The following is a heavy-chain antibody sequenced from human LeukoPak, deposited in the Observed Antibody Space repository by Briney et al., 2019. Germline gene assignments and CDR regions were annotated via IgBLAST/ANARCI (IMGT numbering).Heavy chain of an antibody. CDR2: IYYTGNT. CDR3: VKSGGYGLIDY. J-gene: IGHJ4*02. Sequence: PSETLSLTCTVSGVSISSSYSYWGWIRQPPGMGLEWIGSIYYTGNTYYNASLQSRVTISIDTSENQFSLRLNSVTAADTAMYYCVKSGGYGLIDYWGPGTLVTVSS. D-gene: IGHD1-26*01. CDR1: GVSISSSYSY. V-gene: IGHV4-39*01.